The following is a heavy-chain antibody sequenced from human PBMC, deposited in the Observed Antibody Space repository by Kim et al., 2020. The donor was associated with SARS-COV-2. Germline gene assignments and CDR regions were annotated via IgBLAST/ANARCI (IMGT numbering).Heavy chain of an antibody. D-gene: IGHD3-3*01. CDR1: GFTFSSYS. V-gene: IGHV3-21*01. CDR2: ISSSSSYI. CDR3: ARTVLINYDFWSGYYNDPGY. J-gene: IGHJ4*02. Sequence: GGSLRLSCAASGFTFSSYSMNWVRQAPGKGLEWVSSISSSSSYIYYADSVKGRFTISRDNAKNSLYLQMNSLRAEGTAVYYCARTVLINYDFWSGYYNDPGYWGQGTLVTVSS.